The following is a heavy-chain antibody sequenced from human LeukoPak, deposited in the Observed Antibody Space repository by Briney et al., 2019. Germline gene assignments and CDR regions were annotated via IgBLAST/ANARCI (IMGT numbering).Heavy chain of an antibody. CDR3: VKDTGRGDF. J-gene: IGHJ4*02. Sequence: GGSPTLSCAASGFIFRNYGIHWVRQAPGKGLEWVAFLRNDESEVFYADSVKGRFTISRDNSKNTLYLQMSSLRHEDTAVYYCVKDTGRGDFWGQGTQVTVSS. V-gene: IGHV3-30*02. CDR2: LRNDESEV. D-gene: IGHD1-14*01. CDR1: GFIFRNYG.